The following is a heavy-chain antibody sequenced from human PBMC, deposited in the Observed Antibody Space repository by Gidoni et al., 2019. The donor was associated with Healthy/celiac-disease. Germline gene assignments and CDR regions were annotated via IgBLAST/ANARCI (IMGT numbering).Heavy chain of an antibody. CDR1: GVTVSSYA. V-gene: IGHV3-23*01. J-gene: IGHJ6*02. Sequence: EVQMLESGGGWVQPGGSRRLSCAASGVTVSSYAMSWVRQAPGRGLEWVSAISGSVGSTSYAASVTGRFTISRDNSKNTLYLQMNSLRAEDTAVSYCARAPLYYYYGMDVWGQGPTVTVSS. CDR2: ISGSVGST. CDR3: ARAPLYYYYGMDV.